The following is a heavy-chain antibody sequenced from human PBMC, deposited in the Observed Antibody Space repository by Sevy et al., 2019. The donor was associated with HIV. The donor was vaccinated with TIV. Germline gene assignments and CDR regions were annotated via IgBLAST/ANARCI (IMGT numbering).Heavy chain of an antibody. CDR3: SSFGRLIIINDDTFEI. D-gene: IGHD3-9*01. V-gene: IGHV4-38-2*02. J-gene: IGHJ3*02. Sequence: SETLSLTCTVSGYSISSAYSWGWIRQPPGKGLEWIANIYHDGSTYYNPSLNSRVTISIDTSKNQFSLKLSSVTAADTAVYYCSSFGRLIIINDDTFEIRGQGTMVTVSS. CDR1: GYSISSAYS. CDR2: IYHDGST.